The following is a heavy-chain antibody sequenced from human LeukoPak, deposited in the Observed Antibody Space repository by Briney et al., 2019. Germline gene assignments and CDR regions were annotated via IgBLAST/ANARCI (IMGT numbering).Heavy chain of an antibody. D-gene: IGHD3-10*01. CDR2: INPNSGGT. Sequence: GASVKVSCKTSGYTFTNYYMHWVRQAPGQGLEWMGWINPNSGGTNYAQKFQGRVTMTRDTSISTAYMELSRLRSDDTAVYYCARVPYYYGSGSYATPPGNNWFDPWGQGTLVTVSS. J-gene: IGHJ5*02. CDR1: GYTFTNYY. CDR3: ARVPYYYGSGSYATPPGNNWFDP. V-gene: IGHV1-2*02.